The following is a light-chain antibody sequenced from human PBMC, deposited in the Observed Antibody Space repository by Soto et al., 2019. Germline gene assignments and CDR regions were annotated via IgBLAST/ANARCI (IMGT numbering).Light chain of an antibody. CDR1: QSVGKN. Sequence: EIVMTQSPAALFVSLGERVTLSRRASQSVGKNFAWYQQRPGQGPRLLIFAAADRATDIPVRFSGSGSGTAFTLTIISLQSEDSAIYYCHQYNNWPPWTFGRGTKVEI. V-gene: IGKV3-15*01. CDR2: AAA. CDR3: HQYNNWPPWT. J-gene: IGKJ1*01.